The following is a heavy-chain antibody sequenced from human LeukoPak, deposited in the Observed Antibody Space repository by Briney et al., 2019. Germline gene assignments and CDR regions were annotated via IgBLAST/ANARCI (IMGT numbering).Heavy chain of an antibody. CDR2: IIPIFGTA. V-gene: IGHV1-69*06. CDR3: ARALYSGYEENWFDP. D-gene: IGHD5-12*01. Sequence: SVKVSCKASGGTFSSYAISWVRQAPGQGLEWMGGIIPIFGTANYAQKFQGRVTITADKSTSTAYMELSSLRSEDTAVYYCARALYSGYEENWFDPWGQGTLVTVSS. J-gene: IGHJ5*02. CDR1: GGTFSSYA.